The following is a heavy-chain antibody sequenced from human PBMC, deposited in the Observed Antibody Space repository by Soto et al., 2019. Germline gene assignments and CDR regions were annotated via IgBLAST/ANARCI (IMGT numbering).Heavy chain of an antibody. Sequence: GGSLRLSCAASGFTFSSYAMSWVRQAPGKGLEWVSAISGRGGSTYYADSVKGRFTISRDNSKNTLYLQMNSLRAEDTAVYYCAKDPPTGYSGYEDAFDIWGQGTMVTVSS. CDR2: ISGRGGST. J-gene: IGHJ3*02. CDR3: AKDPPTGYSGYEDAFDI. CDR1: GFTFSSYA. V-gene: IGHV3-23*01. D-gene: IGHD5-12*01.